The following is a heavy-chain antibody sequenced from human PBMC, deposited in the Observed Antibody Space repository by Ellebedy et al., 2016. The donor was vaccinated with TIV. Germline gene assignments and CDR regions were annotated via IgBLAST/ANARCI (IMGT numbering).Heavy chain of an antibody. Sequence: GESLKISCAASGFTFSSNWMSWVRQTPGKGLEWVAYIKQDGSEKYYVDSVKGRFTISRDNAKNSLYLQMNSLRAEDTAVYYCARGRSFNWGQGTLVTVSS. V-gene: IGHV3-7*03. D-gene: IGHD3-10*01. J-gene: IGHJ4*02. CDR3: ARGRSFN. CDR2: IKQDGSEK. CDR1: GFTFSSNW.